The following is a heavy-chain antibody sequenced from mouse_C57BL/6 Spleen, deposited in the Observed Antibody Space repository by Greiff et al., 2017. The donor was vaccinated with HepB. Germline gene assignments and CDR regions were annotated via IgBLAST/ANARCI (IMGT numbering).Heavy chain of an antibody. CDR3: ARGNLYYAMDY. CDR2: INPSNSGT. Sequence: QVQLKQPGTELVKPGASVKLSCKASGYTFTSYWMHWVKQRPGQGLEWIGNINPSNSGTNYNEKFKSKATLTVDKSSSTAYMQLSSLTSEDSAVYYCARGNLYYAMDYWGQGTSVTVSS. V-gene: IGHV1-53*01. J-gene: IGHJ4*01. D-gene: IGHD2-1*01. CDR1: GYTFTSYW.